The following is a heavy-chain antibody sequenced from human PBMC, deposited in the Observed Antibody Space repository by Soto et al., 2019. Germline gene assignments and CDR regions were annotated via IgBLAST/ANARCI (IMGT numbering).Heavy chain of an antibody. CDR1: EFTFSNYA. V-gene: IGHV3-30*03. J-gene: IGHJ4*02. CDR3: ARRGPGTYFDY. Sequence: GGSLRLSCAASEFTFSNYAMHWVRQAPGKGLQWLAVISYDGNNKYYADSVEGRFTISRDNSKNTVYLQMNSLRAEDTAVYYCARRGPGTYFDYWGQGTLVTVSS. CDR2: ISYDGNNK. D-gene: IGHD6-13*01.